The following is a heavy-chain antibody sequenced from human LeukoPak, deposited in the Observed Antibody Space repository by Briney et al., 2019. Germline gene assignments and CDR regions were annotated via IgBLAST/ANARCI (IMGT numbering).Heavy chain of an antibody. CDR2: IYYSGST. D-gene: IGHD2-15*01. Sequence: SETLSLTCTVSGGSISSGDYYWSWIRQPPGKGLEWIGYIYYSGSTYYNPSLKSRVTISVDTSKNQFSLKLSSVTAADTAVYYCARAVVVAATVDAFDIWGQGTMVTVSS. V-gene: IGHV4-30-4*01. CDR3: ARAVVVAATVDAFDI. J-gene: IGHJ3*02. CDR1: GGSISSGDYY.